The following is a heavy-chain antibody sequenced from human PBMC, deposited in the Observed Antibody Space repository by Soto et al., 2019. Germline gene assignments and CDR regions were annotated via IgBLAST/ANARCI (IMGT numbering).Heavy chain of an antibody. D-gene: IGHD1-26*01. CDR2: IIPIFGTA. CDR1: GGTFSSYA. J-gene: IGHJ4*02. Sequence: GASVKVSCKASGGTFSSYAISWVRQAPGQGLEWMGGIIPIFGTANYAQKFQGRVTITADESTSTAYMELSSLRSEDTAVYYCARDSSGSYYSMQPTLNYWGQGTLVTVSS. CDR3: ARDSSGSYYSMQPTLNY. V-gene: IGHV1-69*13.